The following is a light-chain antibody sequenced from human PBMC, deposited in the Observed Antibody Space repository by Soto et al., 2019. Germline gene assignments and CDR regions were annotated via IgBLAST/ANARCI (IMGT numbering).Light chain of an antibody. CDR3: QQSYSTLFT. V-gene: IGKV1-39*01. J-gene: IGKJ3*01. CDR2: AAS. CDR1: QSLLHSNGNNY. Sequence: MTQSPLSLPVTPGEPASISCRSSQSLLHSNGNNYLNWYQQKPGKAPKLLIYAASSLQSGVPSRFSGSGSGTDFTLTISSLQPEDFATYYCQQSYSTLFTFGPGTKVDIK.